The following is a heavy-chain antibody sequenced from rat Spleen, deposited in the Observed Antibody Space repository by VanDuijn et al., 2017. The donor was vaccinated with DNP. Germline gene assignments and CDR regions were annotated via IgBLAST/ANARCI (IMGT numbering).Heavy chain of an antibody. D-gene: IGHD1-4*01. CDR1: GFIFNDYD. CDR2: ISTSGGGT. Sequence: EVQLVESGGGLVQPGRSLKLSCAASGFIFNDYDMAWVRQTPTKGLEWVASISTSGGGTYYRDSVKGRFTVSRDNTKNTLYLQMNSLRSEDMATYYCARGAPPGFWGPGTMVTVSS. V-gene: IGHV5S13*01. J-gene: IGHJ1*01. CDR3: ARGAPPGF.